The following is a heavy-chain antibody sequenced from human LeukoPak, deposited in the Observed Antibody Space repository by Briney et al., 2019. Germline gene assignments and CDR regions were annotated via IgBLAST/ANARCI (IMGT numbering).Heavy chain of an antibody. J-gene: IGHJ5*02. CDR2: ITTISHYI. Sequence: EGSLRLSCAASGFTLSDYHMNWVRQAPGKGLEWLSSITTISHYIYYAGAVRGRFTISRDNAKNSLYLQMNSLRGEDTAVYYCARSGGPGTYHQLRYNWFDPWGQGTLVTVSS. D-gene: IGHD3-10*01. CDR3: ARSGGPGTYHQLRYNWFDP. V-gene: IGHV3-21*01. CDR1: GFTLSDYH.